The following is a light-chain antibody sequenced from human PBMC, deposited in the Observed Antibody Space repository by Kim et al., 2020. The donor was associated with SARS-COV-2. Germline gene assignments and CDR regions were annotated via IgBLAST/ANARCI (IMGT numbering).Light chain of an antibody. V-gene: IGLV3-1*01. J-gene: IGLJ2*01. Sequence: SYELTQPPSVSVSPGQTANITCSGEKLGDKFACWYQQRPGQSPVLVIYQDDKRPSGIPERFSGSNSGNTATLTISGTQAMDEADYYCQAWDSRTVVFGGGTQLTVL. CDR3: QAWDSRTVV. CDR2: QDD. CDR1: KLGDKF.